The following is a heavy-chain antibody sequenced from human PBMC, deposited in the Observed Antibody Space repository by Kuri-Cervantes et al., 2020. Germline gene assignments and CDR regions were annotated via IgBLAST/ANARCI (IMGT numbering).Heavy chain of an antibody. CDR2: IYYSGAT. Sequence: SETLSLTCAVSGGSISSSNWWSWVRQPPGKGLEWIGSIYYSGATNYNPSLKSRVTISMDTSRNQFSLKLSSVTAADTAVYYCARGERLGNYYYMDVWGEGTTVTVSS. CDR3: ARGERLGNYYYMDV. D-gene: IGHD1-1*01. CDR1: GGSISSSNW. J-gene: IGHJ6*03. V-gene: IGHV4-4*02.